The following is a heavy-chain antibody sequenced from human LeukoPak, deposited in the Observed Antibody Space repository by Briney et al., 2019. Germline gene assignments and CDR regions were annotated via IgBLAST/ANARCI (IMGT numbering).Heavy chain of an antibody. Sequence: GGSLRLSCAASGFDFSSNWMHWVRHAPGQGLVWVSRIKGDGISTNYADSVKGRFTISRDIAKNTLYLQMNSLRAEDTGVYYCARGLARPNDYWGQGTLVTVSS. CDR2: IKGDGIST. J-gene: IGHJ4*02. CDR1: GFDFSSNW. CDR3: ARGLARPNDY. V-gene: IGHV3-74*01.